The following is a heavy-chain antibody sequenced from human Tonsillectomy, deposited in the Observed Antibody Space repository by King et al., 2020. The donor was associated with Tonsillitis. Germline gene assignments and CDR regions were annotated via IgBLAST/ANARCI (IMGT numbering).Heavy chain of an antibody. CDR3: AREGDAFDI. CDR1: GYSFTGYY. Sequence: QLVQSGAEVKKPGASVKVSCKASGYSFTGYYMHWERQAPGQGLEWMGWINPHSGVTDYAQKFQGRVTMTRDTSISTAYMELTRLRSDDTAVYYCAREGDAFDIWGQGTRVTVSS. CDR2: INPHSGVT. J-gene: IGHJ3*02. V-gene: IGHV1-2*02.